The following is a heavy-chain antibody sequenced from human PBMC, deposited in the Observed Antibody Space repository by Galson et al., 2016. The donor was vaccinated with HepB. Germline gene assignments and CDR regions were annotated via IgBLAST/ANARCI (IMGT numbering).Heavy chain of an antibody. V-gene: IGHV3-30-3*01. CDR2: ISYDGTTQ. Sequence: SLRLSCAASGFAFNSYAVHWVRQAPGKGLEWVAIISYDGTTQHYAGSVRGRFTVSRDNSKNTVYMQINSLRPEDASVYYCARGDGPGSFLIDYWGQGTPVTVSS. CDR3: ARGDGPGSFLIDY. J-gene: IGHJ4*02. D-gene: IGHD3-10*01. CDR1: GFAFNSYA.